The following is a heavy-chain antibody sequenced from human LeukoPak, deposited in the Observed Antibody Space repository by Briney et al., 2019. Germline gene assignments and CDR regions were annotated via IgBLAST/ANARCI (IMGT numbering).Heavy chain of an antibody. Sequence: SETLSLTCTVSGVSISSYYWSWIRQPPGKGLEWVGYIYYSGSTNYNPSLKSRVTISVDTSKNQFSLKLSSVTAADTAVYYCARVTILGGMDVWGQGTTVTVSS. CDR3: ARVTILGGMDV. D-gene: IGHD3-3*01. V-gene: IGHV4-59*01. CDR1: GVSISSYY. J-gene: IGHJ6*02. CDR2: IYYSGST.